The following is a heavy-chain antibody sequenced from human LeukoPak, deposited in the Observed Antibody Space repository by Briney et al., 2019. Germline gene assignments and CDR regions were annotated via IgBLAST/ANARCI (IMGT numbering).Heavy chain of an antibody. D-gene: IGHD2-8*01. Sequence: KSSETLSLTCTVSGGSISSNNYYWGWIRQPPGEGLEWIGNIYHSGSTYYNPSLKSRVTISVDTSKNQFSLKLRSVIAADTAVYYCARVTSRLGVCDYWGQGTLVSVSS. V-gene: IGHV4-39*07. CDR3: ARVTSRLGVCDY. J-gene: IGHJ4*02. CDR2: IYHSGST. CDR1: GGSISSNNYY.